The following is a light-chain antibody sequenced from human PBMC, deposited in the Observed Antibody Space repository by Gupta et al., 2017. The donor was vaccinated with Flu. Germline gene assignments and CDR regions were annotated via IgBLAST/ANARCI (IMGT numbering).Light chain of an antibody. V-gene: IGKV3-20*01. CDR2: GAS. J-gene: IGKJ2*01. CDR1: QDVDSNF. CDR3: QQYGRTYT. Sequence: EMVLTQSPGTLSLSPGESASLSCRASQDVDSNFLAWYQQMPGQAPRLLIYGASNRATGVADRFSGSGSGTDFTLTISRLEPEDFAIYFCQQYGRTYTFGQGTKLQIK.